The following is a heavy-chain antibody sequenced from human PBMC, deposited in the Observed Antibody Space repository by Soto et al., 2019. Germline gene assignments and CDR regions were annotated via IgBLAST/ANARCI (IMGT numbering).Heavy chain of an antibody. J-gene: IGHJ4*02. CDR2: IYYSGST. CDR1: GGSISSGGYY. Sequence: SETLSLTCTVSGGSISSGGYYWSWIRQHPGKGLEWIGYIYYSGSTYYNPSLKSRVTISVDTSRNQFSLKLSSVTAADTAVYYCARYASSSSTSWSFDHWGQGTLVTAPQ. CDR3: ARYASSSSTSWSFDH. D-gene: IGHD2-2*01. V-gene: IGHV4-31*03.